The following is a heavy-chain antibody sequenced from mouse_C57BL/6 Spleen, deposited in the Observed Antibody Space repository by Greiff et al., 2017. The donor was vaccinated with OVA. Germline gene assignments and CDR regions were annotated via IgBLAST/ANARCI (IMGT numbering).Heavy chain of an antibody. J-gene: IGHJ3*01. CDR3: ARRGPFAY. V-gene: IGHV5-6*02. CDR2: ISSGGSYT. Sequence: EVKLQESGGDLVKPGGSLKLSCAASGFTFSSYGMSWVRQTPDKRLEWVATISSGGSYTYYPDSVKGRFTISRDNAKNTLYLQMSSLKSEDTAMYYCARRGPFAYWGQGTLVTVSA. CDR1: GFTFSSYG.